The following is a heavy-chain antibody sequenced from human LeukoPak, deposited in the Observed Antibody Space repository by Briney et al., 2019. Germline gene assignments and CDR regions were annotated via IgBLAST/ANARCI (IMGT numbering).Heavy chain of an antibody. CDR1: GFTFSSYA. CDR3: AKMRLEMATISLIDY. D-gene: IGHD5-24*01. J-gene: IGHJ4*02. CDR2: ISGSGGST. Sequence: GGSLRLSCAAPGFTFSSYAMSWVRQAPGKGLEWVSAISGSGGSTYYADSVKGRFTISRDNSKNSLYLQMNSLRAEDTAVYYCAKMRLEMATISLIDYWGQGTLVTVSS. V-gene: IGHV3-23*01.